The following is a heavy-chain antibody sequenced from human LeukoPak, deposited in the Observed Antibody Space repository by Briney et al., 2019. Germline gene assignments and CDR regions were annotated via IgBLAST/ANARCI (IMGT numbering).Heavy chain of an antibody. D-gene: IGHD3-9*01. CDR1: GFTFSSYG. CDR2: TWYDGSNK. J-gene: IGHJ6*04. CDR3: ARGDYDILTGYYSAYGMDV. V-gene: IGHV3-33*01. Sequence: GGSLRLSCAASGFTFSSYGMHWVRQAPGKGLEWVAVTWYDGSNKYYADSVKGRFTISRDNSKNTLYLQMNSLRAEDTAVYYCARGDYDILTGYYSAYGMDVWGKGTTVTVSS.